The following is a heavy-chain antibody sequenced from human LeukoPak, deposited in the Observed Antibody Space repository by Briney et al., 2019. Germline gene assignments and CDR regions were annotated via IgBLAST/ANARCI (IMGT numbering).Heavy chain of an antibody. J-gene: IGHJ4*02. CDR2: IYTSVIT. V-gene: IGHV4-61*02. Sequence: SETLSLTCTVSGGSVSSVSSYWSWVRQPAGKGLEWIGRIYTSVITDYNPSLKSRVTISFDTSKNQFSLKLSSVTAADTAVYYCARGRAFFDWGQGTLVTVSS. D-gene: IGHD3-3*02. CDR3: ARGRAFFD. CDR1: GGSVSSVSSY.